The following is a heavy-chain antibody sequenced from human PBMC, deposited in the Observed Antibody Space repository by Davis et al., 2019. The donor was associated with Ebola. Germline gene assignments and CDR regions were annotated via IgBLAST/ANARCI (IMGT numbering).Heavy chain of an antibody. CDR1: GHTFKNND. J-gene: IGHJ3*01. V-gene: IGHV1-8*01. CDR2: MNTNSGNT. CDR3: ARFATRTLDAFDL. Sequence: ASVKVSCKASGHTFKNNDINWLRQATGQGLEWMGWMNTNSGNTGFAPKFQDRVTMTRDTSIDTAYMELTSLISEDSAVYYCARFATRTLDAFDLWGQGTVVTVPS.